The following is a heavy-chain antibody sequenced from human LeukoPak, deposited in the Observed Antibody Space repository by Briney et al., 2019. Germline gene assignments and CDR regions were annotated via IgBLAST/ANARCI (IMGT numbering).Heavy chain of an antibody. V-gene: IGHV4-4*07. CDR3: AREEPYYDILTGYYSPNWYFDL. CDR2: IYTSGST. Sequence: SETLSLTCTVSGGSISSYYWSWIRQPAGKGLEWIGRIYTSGSTNYNPSLKSRVTISVDTSKNQFSLKLSSVTAADTAVYYCAREEPYYDILTGYYSPNWYFDLWGRGTLVTVSS. J-gene: IGHJ2*01. CDR1: GGSISSYY. D-gene: IGHD3-9*01.